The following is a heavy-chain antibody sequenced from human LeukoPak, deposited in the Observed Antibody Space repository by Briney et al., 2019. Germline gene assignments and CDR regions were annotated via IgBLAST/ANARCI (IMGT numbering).Heavy chain of an antibody. V-gene: IGHV3-21*01. Sequence: GGSLRLSCAASGFTFSSYSMNWVRQAPGKGLEWVSSISSSSSYIYYADSVKGRLTISRDNAKNSLYLQMNSLRAEDTAVYYCARGGDYWEAAFDIWGQGTMVTVSS. J-gene: IGHJ3*02. CDR2: ISSSSSYI. CDR3: ARGGDYWEAAFDI. D-gene: IGHD2-21*02. CDR1: GFTFSSYS.